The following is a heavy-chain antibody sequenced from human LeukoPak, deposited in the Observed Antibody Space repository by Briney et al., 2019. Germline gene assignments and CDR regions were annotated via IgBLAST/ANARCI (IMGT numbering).Heavy chain of an antibody. Sequence: PGGSLRLSCAASGFTFNNYAMTWVRQAPGKGLDWVSAISGGGGSTYYADSVKGRFTISRDNSKNTLYLQVNSLRAEDTAVYYCARHRFKTQWELRWGQGTLVTVSS. V-gene: IGHV3-23*01. J-gene: IGHJ4*02. CDR3: ARHRFKTQWELR. CDR2: ISGGGGST. CDR1: GFTFNNYA. D-gene: IGHD1-26*01.